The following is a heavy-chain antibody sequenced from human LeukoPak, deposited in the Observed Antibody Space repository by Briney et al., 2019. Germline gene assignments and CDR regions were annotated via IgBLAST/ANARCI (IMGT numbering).Heavy chain of an antibody. D-gene: IGHD6-19*01. CDR2: INHSGST. J-gene: IGHJ6*02. Sequence: SETLSLTCTVSGGSISSSSYYWGWIRQPPGKGLEWIGEINHSGSTNYNPSLKSRVTISVDTSKNQFSLKLSSVTAADTAVYYCARGPGYSSGWFHYYYGMDVWGQGTTVTVSS. CDR3: ARGPGYSSGWFHYYYGMDV. V-gene: IGHV4-39*07. CDR1: GGSISSSSYY.